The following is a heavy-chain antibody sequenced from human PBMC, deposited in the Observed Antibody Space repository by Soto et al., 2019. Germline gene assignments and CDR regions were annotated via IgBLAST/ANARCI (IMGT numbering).Heavy chain of an antibody. CDR1: GFTFNTHW. J-gene: IGHJ6*02. Sequence: EVQLVESGGGLVQPGGSLRLSCRTSGFTFNTHWMSWVRQAPGKGLEWVAKINQDETKKYYVDSVEGRFTVSRDNAKTSVYLQMNSLRAEDTAVYYCARGEHSTSSYYYYYGLDVWGQGTTVTVSS. V-gene: IGHV3-7*05. CDR3: ARGEHSTSSYYYYYGLDV. D-gene: IGHD1-26*01. CDR2: INQDETKK.